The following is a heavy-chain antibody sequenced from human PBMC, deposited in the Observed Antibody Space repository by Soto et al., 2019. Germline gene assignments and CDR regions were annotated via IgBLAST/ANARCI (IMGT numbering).Heavy chain of an antibody. CDR3: ARDEKEYYDSSGYFAY. Sequence: QVQLVESGGGVVQPGRSLRLSCAASGFTFSTYAMHWVRQAPGKGLERVATIWYDGRNKYYADSVKGRSTISRDNSRKTLYLQMNSLRAEDTALYYCARDEKEYYDSSGYFAYWGQGTLVTVSS. V-gene: IGHV3-33*01. CDR1: GFTFSTYA. CDR2: IWYDGRNK. J-gene: IGHJ4*02. D-gene: IGHD3-22*01.